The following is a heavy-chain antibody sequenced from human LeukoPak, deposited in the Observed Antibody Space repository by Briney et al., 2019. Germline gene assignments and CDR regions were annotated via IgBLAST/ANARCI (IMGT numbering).Heavy chain of an antibody. Sequence: KPGESLKIPCKGCGYSFTTYWIGWVRQMPGKGLEWMGIIYPGDSDTRYSPSFQGQVTISADKSISTAYLQWSGLKAADTVIYYCGRTSGANAEFDYWGQGTLVTVS. CDR1: GYSFTTYW. CDR3: GRTSGANAEFDY. D-gene: IGHD4/OR15-4a*01. CDR2: IYPGDSDT. V-gene: IGHV5-51*03. J-gene: IGHJ4*02.